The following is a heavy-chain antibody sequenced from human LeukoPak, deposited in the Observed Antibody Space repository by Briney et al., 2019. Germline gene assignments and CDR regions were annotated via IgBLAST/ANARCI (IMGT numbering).Heavy chain of an antibody. Sequence: PGGSLRLYCAASGFTFSSYSMNCVRQAPGKGLEWVSSISSSSSYIHYADSVKGRFTISRDNAKNSLYLQMNSLRAEDTAVYFCARASYDILTRNKYYFDYWGQGTLVTVSS. CDR1: GFTFSSYS. V-gene: IGHV3-21*01. CDR3: ARASYDILTRNKYYFDY. D-gene: IGHD3-9*01. CDR2: ISSSSSYI. J-gene: IGHJ4*02.